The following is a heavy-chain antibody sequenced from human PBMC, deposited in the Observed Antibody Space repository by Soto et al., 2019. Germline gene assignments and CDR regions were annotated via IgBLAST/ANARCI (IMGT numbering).Heavy chain of an antibody. D-gene: IGHD2-2*01. J-gene: IGHJ6*02. V-gene: IGHV3-23*01. CDR1: GFTFSTYA. Sequence: GWSLRLSCAASGFTFSTYAMDWVRQAPGKRLEWVSTISGSGGTTSYADSVTGRFTISRDNSKNTVVLQLHSLRAEDTAVYYCAKVVLSMSFYYYAMDVWGQGTRVTVSS. CDR3: AKVVLSMSFYYYAMDV. CDR2: ISGSGGTT.